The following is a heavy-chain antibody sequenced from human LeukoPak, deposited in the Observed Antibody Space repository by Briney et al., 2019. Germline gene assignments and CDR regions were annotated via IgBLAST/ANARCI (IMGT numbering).Heavy chain of an antibody. V-gene: IGHV3-30*02. CDR3: AKGSSSSGNYFDY. D-gene: IGHD6-6*01. Sequence: GGSLRLSCAASGFTFSSYGMHWVRQAPGKGLEWVAVIWYGGGNKYYADSVKGRFTISRDNSKNTLYLQMNSLRAEDTAVYYCAKGSSSSGNYFDYWGQGTLVTVSS. CDR1: GFTFSSYG. CDR2: IWYGGGNK. J-gene: IGHJ4*02.